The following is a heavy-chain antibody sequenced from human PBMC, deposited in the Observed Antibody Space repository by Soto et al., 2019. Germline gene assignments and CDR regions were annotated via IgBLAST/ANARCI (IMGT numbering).Heavy chain of an antibody. D-gene: IGHD2-2*01. CDR2: INPSGGST. J-gene: IGHJ4*02. CDR3: ARDPWTSATCYAYTWGSR. V-gene: IGHV1-46*01. CDR1: GYTFTSYY. Sequence: EASVKVSCKASGYTFTSYYMHWVRQAPGQGLEWMGIINPSGGSTSYAQKFQGRVTMTRDTSTSTAYMELRSLRSDDTAVYYCARDPWTSATCYAYTWGSRWRPRTLATVS.